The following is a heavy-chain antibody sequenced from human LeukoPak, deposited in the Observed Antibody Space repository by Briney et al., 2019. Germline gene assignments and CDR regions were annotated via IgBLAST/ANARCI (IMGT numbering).Heavy chain of an antibody. D-gene: IGHD5-18*01. CDR2: LYSGGST. Sequence: PGGSLRLSCAASGFTVSGNYMNWVRQAPGKGLEWVSVLYSGGSTYYADSVKGRFTISRNISKNTLYLQMNSLRAEDTAVYYCANDLGWIQLNLGRGQGTLVTVSS. CDR1: GFTVSGNY. CDR3: ANDLGWIQLNLG. J-gene: IGHJ4*02. V-gene: IGHV3-66*01.